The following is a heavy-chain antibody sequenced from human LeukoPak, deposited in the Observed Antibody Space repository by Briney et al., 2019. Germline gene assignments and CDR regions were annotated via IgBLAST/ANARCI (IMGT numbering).Heavy chain of an antibody. J-gene: IGHJ6*02. D-gene: IGHD2-2*01. CDR1: GFTFSSYG. CDR2: ISYDGSNK. Sequence: GGSLRLSCAASGFTFSSYGMHWVRQAPGKGLEWVAVISYDGSNKYYADSVKGRFTISRDNSKNTLYLQMNSLRAEDTAVYYCAKVRPLGYCSSTSCHSYYYGMDVWGQGTTVTVSS. V-gene: IGHV3-30*18. CDR3: AKVRPLGYCSSTSCHSYYYGMDV.